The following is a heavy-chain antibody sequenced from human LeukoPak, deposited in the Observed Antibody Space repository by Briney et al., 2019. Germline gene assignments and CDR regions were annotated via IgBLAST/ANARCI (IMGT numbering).Heavy chain of an antibody. D-gene: IGHD6-13*01. CDR3: ARADLYSSSWYPLFDY. Sequence: GASVKVSCKASGYTFTSYDINWVRQATGQGLEWMGWMNPNSGNTGYAQKFQGRVTITRNTSISTAYMELSSLRSEDTAVYYCARADLYSSSWYPLFDYWGQGTLVTVSS. CDR2: MNPNSGNT. J-gene: IGHJ4*02. CDR1: GYTFTSYD. V-gene: IGHV1-8*03.